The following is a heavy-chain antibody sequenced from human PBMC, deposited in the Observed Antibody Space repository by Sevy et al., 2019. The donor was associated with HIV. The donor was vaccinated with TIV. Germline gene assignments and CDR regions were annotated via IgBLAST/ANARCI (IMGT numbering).Heavy chain of an antibody. Sequence: GGYLRLSCVASGFTFDNYRMQWVRQAPGKGLEWVANIRQDGNEIYYADSVKGRFTISRDNAKESLYLQMSNLRVEDTAIYYGSRRYFDLWGQGILVTVSS. CDR1: GFTFDNYR. CDR2: IRQDGNEI. V-gene: IGHV3-7*01. CDR3: SRRYFDL. J-gene: IGHJ4*02.